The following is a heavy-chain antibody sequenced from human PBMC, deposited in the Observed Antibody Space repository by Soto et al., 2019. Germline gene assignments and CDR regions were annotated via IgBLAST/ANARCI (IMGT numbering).Heavy chain of an antibody. CDR1: GDSASSTNYY. J-gene: IGHJ3*02. V-gene: IGHV4-61*01. CDR2: IYYGGST. D-gene: IGHD2-15*01. Sequence: SETLSLTCTVSGDSASSTNYYWSWIRQPPGKGLEWIGYIYYGGSTNYNPSLKSRVTISVDTSKNQFSLKLSSVTAADTAVYYCARGEWGYCSGHSCYSFDIWGQGTTVTVSS. CDR3: ARGEWGYCSGHSCYSFDI.